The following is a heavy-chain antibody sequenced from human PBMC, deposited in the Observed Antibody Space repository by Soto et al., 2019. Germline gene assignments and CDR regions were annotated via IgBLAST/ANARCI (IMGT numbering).Heavy chain of an antibody. Sequence: QVQLQESGPGLVKPSPTLSLSCSVSGVSFPTIGHYWNWVRQRPGRGLAWLGYIYSAGTTYYNLSLKTRRAMSVEPATTQITLKLSSVTAADTALDFCALGIVMDVCCRWTTVIGST. CDR3: ALGIVMDV. J-gene: IGHJ6*04. D-gene: IGHD3-16*01. CDR2: IYSAGTT. V-gene: IGHV4-30-4*01. CDR1: GVSFPTIGHY.